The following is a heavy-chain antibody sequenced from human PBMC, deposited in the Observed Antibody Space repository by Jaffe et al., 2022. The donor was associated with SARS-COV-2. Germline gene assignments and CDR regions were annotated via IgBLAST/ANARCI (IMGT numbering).Heavy chain of an antibody. V-gene: IGHV3-23*01. CDR1: GFSFSTYA. CDR2: ISGSGSNT. D-gene: IGHD3-22*01. Sequence: EVQLLESGGGLVQPGGSLRLSCAASGFSFSTYAMSWVRQAPGKGLDWVSTISGSGSNTYYADSVKGRFTISRDNSKKTLFLQLNSLRVEDTAVYYCAKGLSATVIDVDTLFDYWGQGTLLTVSS. J-gene: IGHJ4*02. CDR3: AKGLSATVIDVDTLFDY.